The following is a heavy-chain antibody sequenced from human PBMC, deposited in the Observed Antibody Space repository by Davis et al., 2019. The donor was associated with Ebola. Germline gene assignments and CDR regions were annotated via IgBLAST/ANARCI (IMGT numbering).Heavy chain of an antibody. Sequence: ASVKVSCKASGYTFTSYAMHWVRQAPGQRLEWMGWINAGNGNTKYSQKFQGRVTITADKSTSTAYMELSSLRSEDTAVYYCARSESGSYGYYFDYWGQGTLVTVSS. V-gene: IGHV1-3*01. J-gene: IGHJ4*02. CDR1: GYTFTSYA. D-gene: IGHD1-26*01. CDR3: ARSESGSYGYYFDY. CDR2: INAGNGNT.